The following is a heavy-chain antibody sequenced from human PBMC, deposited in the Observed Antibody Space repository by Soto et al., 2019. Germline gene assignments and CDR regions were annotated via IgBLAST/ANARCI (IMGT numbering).Heavy chain of an antibody. D-gene: IGHD3-22*01. CDR1: GFTFSDYY. Sequence: GGSLRLSCAASGFTFSDYYMSWIRQAPGKWLEWVSYISSSSSYTNYADSVKGRFTISRDNTKNSLYLQMNSLRAEDTAVYYCARFIYDSSGYYPLYGMDVWGQGXTVTVYS. CDR2: ISSSSSYT. J-gene: IGHJ6*02. CDR3: ARFIYDSSGYYPLYGMDV. V-gene: IGHV3-11*06.